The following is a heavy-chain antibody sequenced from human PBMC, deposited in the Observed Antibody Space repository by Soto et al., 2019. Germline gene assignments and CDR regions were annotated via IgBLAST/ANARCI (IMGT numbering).Heavy chain of an antibody. V-gene: IGHV4-31*03. CDR3: ARGNSNRGFDY. J-gene: IGHJ4*02. CDR1: GGSISSGGYY. D-gene: IGHD7-27*01. Sequence: PSETLSLTCTVSGGSISSGGYYWSWIRQHPGKGLEWIGYIYYSGSTYYNPSLKSRVTISVDTSKNQFSLKLSSVTAADTAVYYCARGNSNRGFDYWGQGSLVTVSS. CDR2: IYYSGST.